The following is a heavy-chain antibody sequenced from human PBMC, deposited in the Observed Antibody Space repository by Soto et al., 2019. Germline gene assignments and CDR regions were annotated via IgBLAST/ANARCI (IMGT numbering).Heavy chain of an antibody. CDR2: INPAGPTT. Sequence: QVQLVQSGAEVKMPGASVKVSCKASGYTFTFYHIHWVRQAPGQGLEWMGIINPAGPTTTYAQKFPGSVNMSRDTSTNTVYMGLGSLRSEDPGVYYWARGQASQFAMDVWGPGTAVTVSS. J-gene: IGHJ6*01. CDR3: ARGQASQFAMDV. CDR1: GYTFTFYH. V-gene: IGHV1-46*01.